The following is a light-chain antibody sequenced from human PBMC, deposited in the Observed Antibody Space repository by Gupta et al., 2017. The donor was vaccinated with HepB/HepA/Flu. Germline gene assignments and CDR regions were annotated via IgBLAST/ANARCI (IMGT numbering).Light chain of an antibody. CDR2: SNS. Sequence: QSVLTQPPSVSEVPGQRVTISCSGSSSNTGNNAVNWSQQLPGAAPRLLIYSNSRRPSALPDRFSGSKSGTSASLAISWLQAEDEGYYYCATWDASLNGVIFGGGTKLTVL. CDR3: ATWDASLNGVI. V-gene: IGLV1-36*01. J-gene: IGLJ2*01. CDR1: SSNTGNNA.